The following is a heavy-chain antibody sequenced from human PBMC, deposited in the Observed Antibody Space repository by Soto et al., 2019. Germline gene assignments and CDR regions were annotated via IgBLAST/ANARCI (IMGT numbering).Heavy chain of an antibody. CDR3: AGQYGWFDP. J-gene: IGHJ5*02. D-gene: IGHD4-17*01. V-gene: IGHV4-59*08. CDR1: GGSISSYY. CDR2: IYYSGST. Sequence: QVQLQESGPGLVKPSETLSLTCTVSGGSISSYYWSWIRQPPGKGLEWIGYIYYSGSTNYNPSLTSRVTISVDTSKNPFSLKLRSVTAADTAVYYCAGQYGWFDPWGQGTLVTVSS.